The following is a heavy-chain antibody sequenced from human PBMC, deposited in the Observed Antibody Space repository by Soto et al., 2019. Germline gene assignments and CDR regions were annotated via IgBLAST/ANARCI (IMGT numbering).Heavy chain of an antibody. V-gene: IGHV4-31*03. Sequence: SETLSLTCTVSGGSISSGGYYWSWIRQHPGKGLEWIGYIYYSGSTYYNPSLKSRVTISVDTSKNQFSLKLSSVTAADTAVYYCARDNYPGIAVAGIGYWGQGTLVTVSS. D-gene: IGHD6-19*01. CDR2: IYYSGST. CDR1: GGSISSGGYY. CDR3: ARDNYPGIAVAGIGY. J-gene: IGHJ4*02.